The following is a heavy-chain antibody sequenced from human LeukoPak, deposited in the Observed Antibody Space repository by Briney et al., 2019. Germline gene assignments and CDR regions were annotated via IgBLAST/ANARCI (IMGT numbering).Heavy chain of an antibody. V-gene: IGHV4-59*01. J-gene: IGHJ4*02. CDR3: ARRGHGDYADY. D-gene: IGHD4-17*01. CDR2: LYYTGTT. CDR1: GDSITTYY. Sequence: SETLSLTCTVSGDSITTYYWSWIRQPPGKGREWIGYLYYTGTTTYNPSLKSRLTMSVDSSKNQFSLKLRSVTAADTALYYCARRGHGDYADYWGQGSLVTVSS.